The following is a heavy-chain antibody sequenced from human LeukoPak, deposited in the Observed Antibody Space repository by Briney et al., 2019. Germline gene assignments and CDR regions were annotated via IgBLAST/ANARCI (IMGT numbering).Heavy chain of an antibody. V-gene: IGHV4-34*01. Sequence: SETLSLTCNVSGGSFTNYYWSWIRQTPEKGLEWIGQINHSGDTSYNPSLRSRVTSSVDRSKNQFSLKVTSVTAADTGVYYCARGPGTVGLSPWGQGTLVTVSS. D-gene: IGHD1-26*01. J-gene: IGHJ5*02. CDR2: INHSGDT. CDR3: ARGPGTVGLSP. CDR1: GGSFTNYY.